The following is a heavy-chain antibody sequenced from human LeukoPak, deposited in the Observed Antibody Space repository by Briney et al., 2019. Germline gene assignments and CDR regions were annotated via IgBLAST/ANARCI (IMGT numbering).Heavy chain of an antibody. D-gene: IGHD2-2*01. CDR1: GFTFSSYS. V-gene: IGHV3-48*02. Sequence: PGGSLRLSCTASGFTFSSYSMNWVRQAPGQGLEWVSYISSSSSTISYVDSVKGRFTISRDNAKNSLYLQMNSLRDEDTAVYYCAREVVVVPDYYYYGMDVWGQGTTVTVSS. CDR3: AREVVVVPDYYYYGMDV. J-gene: IGHJ6*02. CDR2: ISSSSSTI.